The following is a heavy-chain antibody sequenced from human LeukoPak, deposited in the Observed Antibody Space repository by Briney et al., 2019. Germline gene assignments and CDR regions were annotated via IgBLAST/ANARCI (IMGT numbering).Heavy chain of an antibody. Sequence: PGGSLRLSCAASGFTFSSYSMNWVRQAPGKGLEWVSSLSSSSSYIYYADSLKGRFTISRDNAKNTLYLQMNSLRAEDTGVYYCARDRNSGSSYESLFVYWGQGTLLTVSS. J-gene: IGHJ4*02. V-gene: IGHV3-21*01. CDR2: LSSSSSYI. D-gene: IGHD1-26*01. CDR1: GFTFSSYS. CDR3: ARDRNSGSSYESLFVY.